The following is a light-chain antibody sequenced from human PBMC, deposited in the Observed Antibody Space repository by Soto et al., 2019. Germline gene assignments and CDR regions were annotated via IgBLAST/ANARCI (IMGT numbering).Light chain of an antibody. J-gene: IGKJ1*01. Sequence: ILMAQSPATLSVSPGDRATLSCRASQSVSGNLAWYQQKPGQAPRLLIYTASTRATGVPARFSGSGSGTEFTLIISSLQSEDCAVYYCLQYNDWPGTFGQGTKVEIK. CDR1: QSVSGN. CDR2: TAS. CDR3: LQYNDWPGT. V-gene: IGKV3-15*01.